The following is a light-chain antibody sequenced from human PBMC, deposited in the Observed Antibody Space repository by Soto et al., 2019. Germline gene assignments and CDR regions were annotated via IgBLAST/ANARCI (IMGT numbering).Light chain of an antibody. CDR2: GAS. CDR3: QQYGSSRIT. J-gene: IGKJ5*01. CDR1: QSVISSY. V-gene: IGKV3-20*01. Sequence: EIVLTQSPGTLSLSPGERATLSCSASQSVISSYLAWYQQKPGQAPRLLIYGASSRATGIPDRFSGSGSGTDFTLTISRLEPEDFAVYYCQQYGSSRITFGQGTRLENK.